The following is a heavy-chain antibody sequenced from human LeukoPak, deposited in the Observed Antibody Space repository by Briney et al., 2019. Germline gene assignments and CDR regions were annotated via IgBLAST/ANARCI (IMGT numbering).Heavy chain of an antibody. Sequence: ASVKVSCKVSGYTLTELSMHWVRQAPGQGLKWMGGFDPEDGETIYAQKFQGRVTMTEDTSTDTAYMELSSLRSEDTAVYYCATAPYSSSSPSYYYYYMDVWGKGTTVTVSS. CDR3: ATAPYSSSSPSYYYYYMDV. CDR2: FDPEDGET. V-gene: IGHV1-24*01. CDR1: GYTLTELS. D-gene: IGHD6-6*01. J-gene: IGHJ6*03.